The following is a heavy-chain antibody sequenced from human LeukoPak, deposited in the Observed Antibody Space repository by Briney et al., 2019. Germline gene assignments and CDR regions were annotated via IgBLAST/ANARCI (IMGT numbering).Heavy chain of an antibody. V-gene: IGHV4-61*02. J-gene: IGHJ3*02. CDR2: ISSSGST. Sequence: SQTLSLTCTVSGDSISSGDYYWSWIRQPAGKGLEWIGRISSSGSTNYNPSLKSRVTISVDTSKNQFSLKLSSVTAADTAVYFCARGPYSYDSPGAFDIWGQGTMVTVSS. CDR3: ARGPYSYDSPGAFDI. D-gene: IGHD3-22*01. CDR1: GDSISSGDYY.